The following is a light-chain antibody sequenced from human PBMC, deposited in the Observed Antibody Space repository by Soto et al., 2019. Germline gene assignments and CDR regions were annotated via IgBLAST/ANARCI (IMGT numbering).Light chain of an antibody. CDR1: QGISNW. CDR3: QQYYSTPFT. J-gene: IGKJ3*01. Sequence: DTQMTQSPSSVSASVGDRVTITCRASQGISNWLAWYQQKPGKAPALLIYTASSLQSGVPSRFSGSASGTDFTLTISSLQAEDVAVYYCQQYYSTPFTFGPGTKVDIK. CDR2: TAS. V-gene: IGKV1-12*01.